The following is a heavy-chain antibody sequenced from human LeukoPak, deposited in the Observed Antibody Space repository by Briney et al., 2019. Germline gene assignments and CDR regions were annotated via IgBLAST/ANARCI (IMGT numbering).Heavy chain of an antibody. CDR3: ARDTRYYYGSGSFRGFDY. D-gene: IGHD3-10*01. CDR1: GFTFSSYW. CDR2: INSDGSST. V-gene: IGHV3-74*01. J-gene: IGHJ4*02. Sequence: GGSLRLSCAASGFTFSSYWMHWVRQAPGKGLVWVSRINSDGSSTNYADSVKGRFTISRDNAKNTLYLQMNSLRAEDTAVYYCARDTRYYYGSGSFRGFDYWGQGTLVTVSS.